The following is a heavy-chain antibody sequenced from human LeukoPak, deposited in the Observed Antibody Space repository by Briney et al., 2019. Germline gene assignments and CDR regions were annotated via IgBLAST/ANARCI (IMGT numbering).Heavy chain of an antibody. D-gene: IGHD3-22*01. J-gene: IGHJ6*02. CDR3: ARAFFSDSSGYYPYYYYYGTDV. CDR2: IYYSGST. CDR1: GGSISSYY. Sequence: SETLSLTCTVSGGSISSYYWSWIRQPPGKGLEWIGYIYYSGSTNYNPSLKSRVTISVDTSKNQFSLKLSSVTAADTAVYYCARAFFSDSSGYYPYYYYYGTDVWGQGTTVTVSS. V-gene: IGHV4-59*01.